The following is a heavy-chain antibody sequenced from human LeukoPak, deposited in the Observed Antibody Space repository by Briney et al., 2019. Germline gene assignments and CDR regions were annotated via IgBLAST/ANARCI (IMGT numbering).Heavy chain of an antibody. D-gene: IGHD4-23*01. CDR2: MYWDGDK. J-gene: IGHJ4*02. CDR3: AHTPYTSTVALHN. Sequence: GWIRQTPGKALEWLALMYWDGDKRYSPSLSTRLTLTKDTSKNQVVLTMTNMDPVDTATYYCAHTPYTSTVALHNWGQGALVTVSS. V-gene: IGHV2-5*02.